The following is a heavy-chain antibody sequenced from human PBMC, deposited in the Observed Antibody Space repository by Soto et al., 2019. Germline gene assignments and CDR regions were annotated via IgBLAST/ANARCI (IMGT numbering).Heavy chain of an antibody. V-gene: IGHV5-51*01. Sequence: LGESLKISCQGSGYSFANYWIAWVRQMPGKGLEWVGVIYPGDSDTRYSPSFRGQVTISADKSISHVYLQRSSLKASDTAMYYCARNRLRQYYYGMDVWGQGTTVTVSS. CDR2: IYPGDSDT. D-gene: IGHD3-10*01. CDR1: GYSFANYW. CDR3: ARNRLRQYYYGMDV. J-gene: IGHJ6*02.